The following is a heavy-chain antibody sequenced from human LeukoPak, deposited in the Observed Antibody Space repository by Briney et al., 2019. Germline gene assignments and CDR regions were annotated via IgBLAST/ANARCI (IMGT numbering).Heavy chain of an antibody. CDR1: GFTFSSYW. V-gene: IGHV3-7*01. J-gene: IGHJ3*02. Sequence: GGSLRLSCAASGFTFSSYWMSWVRQAPGKGLEWVANIKQDGSEKYYVDSVKGRFTISRDNAENSLYLQMNSLRAEDTAVYYCARVSFGDGDPTGGAFDIWGQGTMVTVSS. D-gene: IGHD3-10*01. CDR2: IKQDGSEK. CDR3: ARVSFGDGDPTGGAFDI.